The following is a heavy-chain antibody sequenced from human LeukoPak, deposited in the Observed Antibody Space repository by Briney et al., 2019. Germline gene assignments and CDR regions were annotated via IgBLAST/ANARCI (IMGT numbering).Heavy chain of an antibody. CDR3: AKDRYYYDSRGYYGGFDY. V-gene: IGHV3-23*01. D-gene: IGHD3-22*01. Sequence: GASLRLSCAASGFTFSSYAMSWVRQAPGKGLEWVSAISGSGGSTYYADSVKGRFTISRDNSKNTLYLQMNSLRAEDTAVYYCAKDRYYYDSRGYYGGFDYWGQGTLVTVSS. CDR2: ISGSGGST. CDR1: GFTFSSYA. J-gene: IGHJ4*02.